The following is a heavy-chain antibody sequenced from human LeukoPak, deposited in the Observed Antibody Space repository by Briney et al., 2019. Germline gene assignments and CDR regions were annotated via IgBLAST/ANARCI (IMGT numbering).Heavy chain of an antibody. CDR1: GGSISSSSYY. D-gene: IGHD3-22*01. CDR3: ARQYSPYGYSSQYYYYYYYMDV. Sequence: SETLSLTCTVSGGSISSSSYYWGWIRQPPGKGLEWIGSLYYSGSTYHNPSLKSRVTISVDTSKNQFSLKLSSVTAADTAVYYCARQYSPYGYSSQYYYYYYYMDVWGKGTTVTVSS. V-gene: IGHV4-39*01. CDR2: LYYSGST. J-gene: IGHJ6*03.